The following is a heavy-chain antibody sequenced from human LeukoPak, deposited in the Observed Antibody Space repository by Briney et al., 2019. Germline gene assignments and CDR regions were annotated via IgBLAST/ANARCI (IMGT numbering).Heavy chain of an antibody. V-gene: IGHV3-49*03. D-gene: IGHD6-19*01. CDR1: GFTFGDYA. CDR3: TRDRSPGIAVAGSGEGYYFDY. J-gene: IGHJ4*02. CDR2: IRSKAYGGPT. Sequence: PGGSLRLSCTASGFTFGDYAMSWFRQAPGKGLEWVGFIRSKAYGGPTEYAASVKGRFTISRDDSKSIAYLQMNSLKTEDTAVYYCTRDRSPGIAVAGSGEGYYFDYWGQGTLVTVSS.